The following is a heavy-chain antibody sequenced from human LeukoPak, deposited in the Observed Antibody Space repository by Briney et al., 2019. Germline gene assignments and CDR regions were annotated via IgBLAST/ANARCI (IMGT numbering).Heavy chain of an antibody. D-gene: IGHD4-17*01. Sequence: GGSLRLSCAASGFIFSSYAMHWVRQAPGKGLEWVTVISYDGSNKYYADSVKGRFTISRDNSKNTLYLQMNSLRAEDTAVYYCAYGDYEYFQHWGQGTLVTVSS. CDR2: ISYDGSNK. CDR1: GFIFSSYA. V-gene: IGHV3-30-3*01. CDR3: AYGDYEYFQH. J-gene: IGHJ1*01.